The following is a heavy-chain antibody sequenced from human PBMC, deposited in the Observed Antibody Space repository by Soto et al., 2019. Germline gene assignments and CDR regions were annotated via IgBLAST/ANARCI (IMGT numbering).Heavy chain of an antibody. V-gene: IGHV3-74*01. CDR2: INSDASST. CDR3: AGNAPRGYGSGDYYGMDV. Sequence: EVQLVMSGGGLVQPGGSLRLSCAASGFTFSTYWMHWVRQAPGKGLVWVSRINSDASSTSYADSVKGRFTISRDNAKKTLYLQMDSLRAEDTAVYYCAGNAPRGYGSGDYYGMDVWGQGTTVTVSS. CDR1: GFTFSTYW. D-gene: IGHD3-10*01. J-gene: IGHJ6*02.